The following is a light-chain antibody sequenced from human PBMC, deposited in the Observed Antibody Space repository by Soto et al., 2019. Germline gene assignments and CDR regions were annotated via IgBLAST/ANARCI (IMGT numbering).Light chain of an antibody. J-gene: IGKJ1*01. CDR3: QQRSNWLWT. CDR1: QSVSSY. CDR2: DAS. Sequence: EIVLTLSPAALSLSPGERATLSCRASQSVSSYLAWYQQKPGQAPRLLIYDASNRATGIPARFSGSGSGTDFTLTFSSLEPEDFAVYYCQQRSNWLWTFGQGTKV. V-gene: IGKV3-11*01.